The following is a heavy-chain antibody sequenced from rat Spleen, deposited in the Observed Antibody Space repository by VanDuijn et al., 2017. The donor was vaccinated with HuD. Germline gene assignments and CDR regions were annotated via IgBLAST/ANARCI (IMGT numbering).Heavy chain of an antibody. V-gene: IGHV5-25*01. J-gene: IGHJ4*01. CDR2: IIGSGGST. CDR1: GFTFSNYG. Sequence: EVELVESGGGLVQPGRSMKLSCAASGFTFSNYGMAWVRQAPAKGLEWVASIIGSGGSTYYRDSVKGRFTISRDNAKSTLYLQMDSLRSEDTATYYCTTASGPYVMDAWGQGASVTVSS. CDR3: TTASGPYVMDA. D-gene: IGHD4-1*01.